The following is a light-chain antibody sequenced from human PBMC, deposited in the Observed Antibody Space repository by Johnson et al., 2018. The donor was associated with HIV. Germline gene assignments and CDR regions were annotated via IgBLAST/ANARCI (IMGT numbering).Light chain of an antibody. J-gene: IGLJ1*01. CDR3: GTWDSSLSAYV. CDR1: SSNIGNNY. Sequence: QSALTQPPSVSAAPGQKVTISCSGTSSNIGNNYVSWYQQFTGTAPKLLIYENNKRPSGIPDRFSGSKSGTSAPLDITGLQTGDEDDYYCGTWDSSLSAYVFGTGTKVTVL. CDR2: ENN. V-gene: IGLV1-51*02.